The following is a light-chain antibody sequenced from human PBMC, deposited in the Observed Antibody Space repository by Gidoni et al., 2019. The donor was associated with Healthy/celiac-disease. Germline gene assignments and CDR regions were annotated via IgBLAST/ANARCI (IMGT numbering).Light chain of an antibody. CDR1: SGHSSYA. CDR2: LNSDGSH. Sequence: QLVLTQSPSASASLGAPFKLTCTLSSGHSSYAIAWHQQQPEKGPRYLMKLNSDGSHSKGDGIPDRFSGSSSGAERYLTISSLQSEDEADYYCQTWGTGSWVFGGGTKLTVL. V-gene: IGLV4-69*01. CDR3: QTWGTGSWV. J-gene: IGLJ3*02.